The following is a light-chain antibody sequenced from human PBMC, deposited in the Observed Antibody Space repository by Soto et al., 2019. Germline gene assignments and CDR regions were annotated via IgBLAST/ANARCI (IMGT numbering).Light chain of an antibody. CDR3: QQYGSSALT. Sequence: EIVLTQSPATLSLSPGERATLSCRASQSISTYLAWYQQKPGQAPRLLIYDASNRAPGIPDRFSGSGSGTDFTLTISRLEPEDFAVYYCQQYGSSALTFGGGTKVDIK. CDR2: DAS. V-gene: IGKV3-20*01. J-gene: IGKJ4*01. CDR1: QSISTY.